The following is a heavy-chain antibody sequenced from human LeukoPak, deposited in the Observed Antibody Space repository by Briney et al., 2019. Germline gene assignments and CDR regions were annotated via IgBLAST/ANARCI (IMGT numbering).Heavy chain of an antibody. CDR1: GYTFTGYY. V-gene: IGHV1-2*02. CDR3: ARAGVHAIVDY. CDR2: INPNSGGT. J-gene: IGHJ4*02. D-gene: IGHD5/OR15-5a*01. Sequence: GASVKVSCKASGYTFTGYYMHWVRQAPGQGLEWMGRINPNSGGTNIVQNSQGRVTMTRDTSISTAYMELSSLRSDDTAIYYCARAGVHAIVDYWGQGTLVTVSS.